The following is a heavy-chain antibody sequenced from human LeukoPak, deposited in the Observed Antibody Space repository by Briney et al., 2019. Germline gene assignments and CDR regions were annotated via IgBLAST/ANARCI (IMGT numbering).Heavy chain of an antibody. J-gene: IGHJ4*02. D-gene: IGHD4-17*01. CDR3: ARGFRSVTTWGYFDY. CDR2: IYSGGGT. Sequence: GGSLRLSCAASGFTVSTNYMSWVRQAPGKGLEWVSLIYSGGGTYYADSVKGRFTISRDNSRNTLSLQMNSLRVDDTAVYYCARGFRSVTTWGYFDYWGQGALVTVSS. CDR1: GFTVSTNY. V-gene: IGHV3-66*01.